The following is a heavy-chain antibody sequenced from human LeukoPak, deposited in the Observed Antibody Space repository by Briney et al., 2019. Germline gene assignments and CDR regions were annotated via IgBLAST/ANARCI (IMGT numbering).Heavy chain of an antibody. CDR3: ARFGAAAGPPPSYYGMDV. CDR1: GGTFSGYY. Sequence: PSETLSLTCAVSGGTFSGYYWSWIRQPPGKGLEWIWEINRSGSTTYNPSLKSRVTISVDTSKNQFSLKLSSVTAADTAVYYCARFGAAAGPPPSYYGMDVWGQGTTVTVSS. V-gene: IGHV4-34*01. CDR2: INRSGST. D-gene: IGHD6-13*01. J-gene: IGHJ6*02.